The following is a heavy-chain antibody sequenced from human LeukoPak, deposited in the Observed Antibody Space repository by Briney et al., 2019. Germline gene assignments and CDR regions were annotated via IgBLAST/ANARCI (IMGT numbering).Heavy chain of an antibody. CDR2: ISWNSGSI. V-gene: IGHV3-9*01. CDR1: GFTFDDYA. D-gene: IGHD5-24*01. Sequence: GGSLRLSCAASGFTFDDYAMHWVRQAPGKGLEWVSGISWNSGSIGYADSVKGRFTISRDNAKNSLYLQMNSLRAEDTALYYCAKATVEMATTDYFDYWGQGTLVTVSS. CDR3: AKATVEMATTDYFDY. J-gene: IGHJ4*02.